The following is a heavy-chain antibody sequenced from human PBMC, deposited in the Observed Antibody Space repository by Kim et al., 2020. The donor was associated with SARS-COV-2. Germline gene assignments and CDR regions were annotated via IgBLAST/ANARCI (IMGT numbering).Heavy chain of an antibody. D-gene: IGHD3-3*01. CDR3: ARDPRDTYDFWSGYYMDYYYGMDV. CDR1: GFTFSSYG. V-gene: IGHV3-33*01. J-gene: IGHJ6*02. Sequence: GGSLRLSCAASGFTFSSYGMHWVRQAPGKWLEWVAVIWFDGTNKYYADSVKGRFTISRDNSKNTLYLQMNSLRAEDTAVYYCARDPRDTYDFWSGYYMDYYYGMDVWGQGTTVTVSS. CDR2: IWFDGTNK.